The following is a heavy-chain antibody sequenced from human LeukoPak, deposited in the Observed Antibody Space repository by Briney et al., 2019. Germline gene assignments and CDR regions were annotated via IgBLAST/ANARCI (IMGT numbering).Heavy chain of an antibody. CDR1: GGSFSGYY. J-gene: IGHJ5*02. Sequence: PSETLSLTCAVYGGSFSGYYWSWIRQPPGKGLEWIGEINHSGSTNYNPSLKSRVTISVDTSKNQFSLKLSSVTAADTAVYYCARAPGYYYDSGGYYKRNRLYNWFDPWGQGTLVTVSS. CDR2: INHSGST. CDR3: ARAPGYYYDSGGYYKRNRLYNWFDP. D-gene: IGHD3-22*01. V-gene: IGHV4-34*01.